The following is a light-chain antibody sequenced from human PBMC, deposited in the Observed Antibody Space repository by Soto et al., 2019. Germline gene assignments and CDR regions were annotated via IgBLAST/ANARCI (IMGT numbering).Light chain of an antibody. CDR3: QQCGSLPGT. CDR1: QSINGNY. V-gene: IGKV3-20*01. J-gene: IGKJ1*01. CDR2: GTS. Sequence: EIVLTQSLGTLSLSPGDRATLSCRASQSINGNYLHWYQQKPGQAPRLLIFGTSSRATGIPDRFIGGGSGTDFTLTISRLEPEDFAVYYCQQCGSLPGTFGQGTKVESK.